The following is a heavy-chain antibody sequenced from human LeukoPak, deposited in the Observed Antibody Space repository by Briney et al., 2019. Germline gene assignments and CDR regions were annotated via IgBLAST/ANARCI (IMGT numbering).Heavy chain of an antibody. J-gene: IGHJ3*01. D-gene: IGHD6-13*01. CDR3: ARRYSSSWFKPFDL. Sequence: GGSLRLSCAASGFTFSNYNMNWVRQAPGKGLEWVSSISSSSSYITYADSVKGRFTISRDNAKNSLYLQMNSLRDEETAVYYCARRYSSSWFKPFDLWGQGTMTVSS. V-gene: IGHV3-21*01. CDR1: GFTFSNYN. CDR2: ISSSSSYI.